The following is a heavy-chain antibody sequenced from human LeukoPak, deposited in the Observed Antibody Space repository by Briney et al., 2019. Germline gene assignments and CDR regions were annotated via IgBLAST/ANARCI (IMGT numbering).Heavy chain of an antibody. CDR3: AKDDSCRGVSLY. V-gene: IGHV3-30*18. CDR1: GFTFSSYG. J-gene: IGHJ4*02. CDR2: ISYDGSNK. D-gene: IGHD3-10*01. Sequence: GGSLRLSCAASGFTFSSYGMHWVRQAPGKGLEWVAVISYDGSNKYYADSAKGRFTISRDNSKNTLYLQMNSLRAEDTAVYYCAKDDSCRGVSLYWGQGTLVTVSS.